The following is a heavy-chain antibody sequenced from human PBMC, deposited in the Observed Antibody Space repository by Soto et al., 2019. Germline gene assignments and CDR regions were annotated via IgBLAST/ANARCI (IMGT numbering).Heavy chain of an antibody. Sequence: GASLKISCKGSGYSFTSYWIGWVRQMPGKGLEWMGIIYPGDSDTRYSPSFQGQVTISADKSISTAYLQWSSLKASDTAMYYCARSIYCSGGSCYPPYYYYGMDVWGQGTTVTVSS. D-gene: IGHD2-15*01. CDR3: ARSIYCSGGSCYPPYYYYGMDV. J-gene: IGHJ6*02. V-gene: IGHV5-51*01. CDR2: IYPGDSDT. CDR1: GYSFTSYW.